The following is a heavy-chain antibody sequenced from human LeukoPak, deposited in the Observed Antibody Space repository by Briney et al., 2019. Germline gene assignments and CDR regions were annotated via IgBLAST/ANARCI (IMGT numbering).Heavy chain of an antibody. D-gene: IGHD6-19*01. J-gene: IGHJ3*02. V-gene: IGHV3-74*01. Sequence: SGGSLRLSCAASGFTFSSYWMNWVRQAPGKGLVWVSRIASDGSSTTYADSVKGRFSISRDNAKNTLYLQMNSLRAEDTAVYYCAKDTSSSGWLYAFDIWGQGTMVTVSS. CDR1: GFTFSSYW. CDR3: AKDTSSSGWLYAFDI. CDR2: IASDGSST.